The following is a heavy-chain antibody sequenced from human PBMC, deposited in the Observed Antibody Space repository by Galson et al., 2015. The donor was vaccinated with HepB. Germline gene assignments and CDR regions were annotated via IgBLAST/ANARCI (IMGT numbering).Heavy chain of an antibody. Sequence: ETLSLTCTVSGGSISSYYWSWIRQPPGKGLEWIGYIYYSGSTNYNPSLKSRVTISVDTSKNQFSLKLSSVTAADTAVYYCAKFATVVTPIVEGGGLGNWFDPWGQGTLVTVSS. CDR2: IYYSGST. CDR1: GGSISSYY. J-gene: IGHJ5*02. CDR3: AKFATVVTPIVEGGGLGNWFDP. D-gene: IGHD4-23*01. V-gene: IGHV4-59*08.